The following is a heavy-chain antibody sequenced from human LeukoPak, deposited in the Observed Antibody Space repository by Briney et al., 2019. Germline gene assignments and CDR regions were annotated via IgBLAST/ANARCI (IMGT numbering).Heavy chain of an antibody. CDR1: GGSLNGHC. CDR3: AKNGQSGFSFDP. J-gene: IGHJ5*02. Sequence: SETLSLTCAVYGGSLNGHCWSWIRQSPGKGLEWIGEGSDIGGTKFNPSLKSRVSISADTSKNQFSLKLTSMTAADTAVYYCAKNGQSGFSFDPWGQGTLVTVSS. CDR2: GSDIGGT. V-gene: IGHV4-34*01. D-gene: IGHD3-3*01.